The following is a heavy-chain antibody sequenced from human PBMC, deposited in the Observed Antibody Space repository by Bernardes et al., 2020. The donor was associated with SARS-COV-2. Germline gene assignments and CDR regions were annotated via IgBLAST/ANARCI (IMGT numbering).Heavy chain of an antibody. V-gene: IGHV1-3*01. CDR2: IHPDNGNT. CDR3: ANPYSRRRWDCFDN. J-gene: IGHJ4*02. CDR1: GYTFTTYT. D-gene: IGHD4-4*01. Sequence: ASVKVSCKTSGYTFTTYTIHWVRQAPGHSFEWLGWIHPDNGNTEYSENFQGRLTLSRDTSASTVYMELSSLRSEDTAVYFCANPYSRRRWDCFDNWGQGTLVTVSS.